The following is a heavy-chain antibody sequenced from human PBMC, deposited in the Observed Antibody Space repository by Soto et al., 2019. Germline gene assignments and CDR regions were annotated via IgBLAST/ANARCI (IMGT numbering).Heavy chain of an antibody. V-gene: IGHV3-23*01. CDR3: AKDGTNAGIHYYRMDV. Sequence: GGSLRLSCEVSGFSFTTYGMNWVRQAPDKGLEWLSTIGRGGDTFYADSVKGRFTISRDISKNTLFLQMDSLRAEDTALYFCAKDGTNAGIHYYRMDVWGQGTTVSVSS. CDR1: GFSFTTYG. D-gene: IGHD2-2*02. J-gene: IGHJ6*02. CDR2: IGRGGDT.